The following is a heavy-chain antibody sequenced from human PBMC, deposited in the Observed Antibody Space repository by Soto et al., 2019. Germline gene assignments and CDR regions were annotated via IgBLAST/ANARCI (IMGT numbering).Heavy chain of an antibody. CDR3: ASTPHPRTLAAKYYYYYGMDV. D-gene: IGHD2-15*01. CDR2: IIPIFGTA. V-gene: IGHV1-69*13. CDR1: GGTFSSYA. J-gene: IGHJ6*02. Sequence: GASVKVSCKASGGTFSSYAISWVRQAPGQGLEWMGGIIPIFGTANYAQKFQGRVTITADESTSTAYMELSSLRSEDTAVYYCASTPHPRTLAAKYYYYYGMDVWGQGTTVTVSS.